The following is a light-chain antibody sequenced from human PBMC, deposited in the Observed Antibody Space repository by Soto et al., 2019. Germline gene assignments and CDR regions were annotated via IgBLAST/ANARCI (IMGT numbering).Light chain of an antibody. Sequence: EIVMTQSPATLSVSPGERATLSCRASQSVSSNLAWYQQKPGQAPRLLIYGASTRATGITASFSGSGSGTEFTLTISSLQSEDVAVYYGQQYNNWLSITFGQRTRLEIK. V-gene: IGKV3-15*01. CDR3: QQYNNWLSIT. CDR2: GAS. J-gene: IGKJ5*01. CDR1: QSVSSN.